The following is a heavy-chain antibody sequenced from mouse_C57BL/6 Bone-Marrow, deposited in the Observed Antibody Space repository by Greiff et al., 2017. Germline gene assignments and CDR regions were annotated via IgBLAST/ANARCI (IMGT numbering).Heavy chain of an antibody. V-gene: IGHV1-49*01. CDR3: ARETSDYSYAMDY. CDR2: FTMYSDAT. J-gene: IGHJ4*01. CDR1: YFAFMASA. D-gene: IGHD2-13*01. Sequence: LQESGAELVRPGSSVKLSCKDSYFAFMASAMHWVKQRPGHGLEWIGSFTMYSDATEYSENFKGKATLTANTSSSPAYMELSSLTSEDSAVYYYARETSDYSYAMDYWGQGTSVTVAS.